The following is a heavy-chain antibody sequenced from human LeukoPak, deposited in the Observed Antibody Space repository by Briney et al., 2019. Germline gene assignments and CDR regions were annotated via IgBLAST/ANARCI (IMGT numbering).Heavy chain of an antibody. CDR2: ISYAGSTE. D-gene: IGHD6-19*01. CDR3: TKEPIPVAGGYYFDY. CDR1: GFTFSSYG. J-gene: IGHJ4*02. Sequence: GGSLRLSCAASGFTFSSYGMHWVRQAPGKGLEWVAVISYAGSTEYYADSVKGRYTISRDNSKNTLYLQINSLRAEDTAVYYCTKEPIPVAGGYYFDYWGQGTLVTVSS. V-gene: IGHV3-30*18.